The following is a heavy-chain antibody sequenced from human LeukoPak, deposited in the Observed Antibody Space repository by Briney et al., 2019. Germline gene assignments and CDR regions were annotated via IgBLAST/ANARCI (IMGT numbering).Heavy chain of an antibody. V-gene: IGHV3-66*01. CDR3: ARDGTYYDFWIDYYYYYMDV. CDR2: IYSGGST. J-gene: IGHJ6*03. CDR1: RFTVSSNY. D-gene: IGHD3-3*01. Sequence: GGSLRLSCAASRFTVSSNYMNWVRQAPGKGLEWVSVIYSGGSTYYADSVKGRFTISRDNSKNTLYLQMNSLRAEDTAVYYCARDGTYYDFWIDYYYYYMDVWGKGTTVTVSS.